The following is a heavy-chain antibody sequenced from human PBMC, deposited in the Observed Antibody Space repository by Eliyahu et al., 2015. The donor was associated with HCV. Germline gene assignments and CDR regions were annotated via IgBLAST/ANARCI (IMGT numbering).Heavy chain of an antibody. CDR3: ARERKLGV. D-gene: IGHD4-23*01. CDR2: INSNTXDT. CDR1: GFTFSXYY. J-gene: IGHJ4*02. V-gene: IGHV1-2*02. Sequence: QVQLVQSGAEVKKPGASVXVSCKASGFTFSXYYIHWVRQAPRQGLEWMGWINSNTXDTNYAQKFQGRVTLTRDTSISTAYMDLDRLRSDDTAMYYCARERKLGVWGQGTLVTVSS.